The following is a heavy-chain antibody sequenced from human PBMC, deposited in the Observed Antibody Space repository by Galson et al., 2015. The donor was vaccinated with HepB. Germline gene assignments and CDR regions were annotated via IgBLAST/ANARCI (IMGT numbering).Heavy chain of an antibody. CDR3: ARDASEWSRDY. D-gene: IGHD3-3*01. CDR2: IGRDPNYI. J-gene: IGHJ4*02. Sequence: SLRLSCAASGFTFSPFGMTWVRQAPGKGLEWVSVIGRDPNYIHYADSVKGRFITSRDNAKNTVYLQMNSLRVEDSGVYYCARDASEWSRDYWGQGTLVTVSS. V-gene: IGHV3-21*03. CDR1: GFTFSPFG.